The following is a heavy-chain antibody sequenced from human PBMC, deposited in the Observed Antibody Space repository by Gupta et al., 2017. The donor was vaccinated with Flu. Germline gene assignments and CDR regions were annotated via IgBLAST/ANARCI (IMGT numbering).Heavy chain of an antibody. V-gene: IGHV3-23*01. CDR2: VRSGGDIT. D-gene: IGHD6-19*01. Sequence: SRCRPTPGKGLGWVSSVRSGGDITYNADSVKGVLTISRDNSKNTLYLQMHSLTADDTAVYYCAKDFYSSGCLPTCGLGVWRQGATVTVSS. CDR3: AKDFYSSGCLPTCGLGV. J-gene: IGHJ6*02.